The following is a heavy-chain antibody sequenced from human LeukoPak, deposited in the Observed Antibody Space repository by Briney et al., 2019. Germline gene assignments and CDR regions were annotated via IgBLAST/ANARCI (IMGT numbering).Heavy chain of an antibody. CDR3: AKGVQLGGYYFDY. V-gene: IGHV3-23*01. CDR2: ISGSGGST. Sequence: GGSLRLSCAASGFTFSNYAMNWVRQAPGKGLEWVSGISGSGGSTYYADSVKGRFTISRDNPKNTLYLQMDSLRAEDTAIYYCAKGVQLGGYYFDYWGQGSLVTVSS. CDR1: GFTFSNYA. D-gene: IGHD1-1*01. J-gene: IGHJ4*02.